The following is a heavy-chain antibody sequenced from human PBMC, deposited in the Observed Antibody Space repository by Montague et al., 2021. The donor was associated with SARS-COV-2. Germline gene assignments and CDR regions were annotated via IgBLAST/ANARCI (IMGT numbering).Heavy chain of an antibody. V-gene: IGHV4-59*08. CDR1: GVSVTDYY. CDR3: ARIPHYDGWNGPPDF. J-gene: IGHJ4*02. CDR2: VLYNKGT. Sequence: SETLSLTCTVSGVSVTDYYWSWIRQPPGKGLEWVGDVLYNKGTNFNPSLKSRVAISVDTSKDQFSLRLTSVTAADTAFYYCARIPHYDGWNGPPDFWDQGTLVTVSS. D-gene: IGHD3/OR15-3a*01.